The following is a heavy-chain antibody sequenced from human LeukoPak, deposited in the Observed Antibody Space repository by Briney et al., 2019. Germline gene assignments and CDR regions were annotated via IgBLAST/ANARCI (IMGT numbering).Heavy chain of an antibody. V-gene: IGHV3-23*01. J-gene: IGHJ3*02. Sequence: GGSLRLSCAASGFTFSSYAMSWVRQAPGKGLEGVSAISGSGGSTYYADSVKGRFTISRDNSKNTLYLQMNSLRAEDTAVYYCAKDTSSGGPPSLWTHAFDIWGQGTMVTVSS. CDR1: GFTFSSYA. CDR3: AKDTSSGGPPSLWTHAFDI. D-gene: IGHD6-19*01. CDR2: ISGSGGST.